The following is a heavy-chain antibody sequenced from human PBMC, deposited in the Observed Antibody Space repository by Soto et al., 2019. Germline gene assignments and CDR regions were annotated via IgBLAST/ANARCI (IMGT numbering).Heavy chain of an antibody. J-gene: IGHJ4*02. CDR3: ARREIQGPIDY. D-gene: IGHD1-26*01. V-gene: IGHV4-28*01. CDR1: GYSISSSNW. Sequence: SETQSLTCAVSGYSISSSNWWGWIRQPPGKGLEWIGYIYYSGTTYYNPSLKSRVTMSVDTSKNQFSLKLTSVTAVDTAVYYCARREIQGPIDYWGQGTLVTVSS. CDR2: IYYSGTT.